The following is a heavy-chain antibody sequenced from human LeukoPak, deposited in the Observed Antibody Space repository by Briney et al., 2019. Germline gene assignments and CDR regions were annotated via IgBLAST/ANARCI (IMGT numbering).Heavy chain of an antibody. J-gene: IGHJ5*02. CDR2: INPSGGST. Sequence: ASVKVSRKASGYTFTNYYMHWVRQAPGQGLEWMGIINPSGGSTNYAQKFQGRVTMTRDMSTSTVYMELSSLRSEDTAVYYCARDEGESGSYLGAIVDPWGQGTLVTVSS. D-gene: IGHD1-26*01. CDR1: GYTFTNYY. V-gene: IGHV1-46*01. CDR3: ARDEGESGSYLGAIVDP.